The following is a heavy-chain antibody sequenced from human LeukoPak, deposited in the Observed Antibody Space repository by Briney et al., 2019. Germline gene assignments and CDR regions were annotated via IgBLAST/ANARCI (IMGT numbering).Heavy chain of an antibody. CDR2: IKGDESDR. CDR3: ARLYVDPMTTTSYYFDS. V-gene: IGHV3-7*01. CDR1: GFTFSDYW. J-gene: IGHJ4*02. Sequence: PGGSLRLSCEASGFTFSDYWMIWVRQAPGKGREWVADIKGDESDRFYVDSVRGRFSISRDNAKNSLYLHMNSLRVEDTALYYCARLYVDPMTTTSYYFDSWGQGTLVTVSS. D-gene: IGHD4-17*01.